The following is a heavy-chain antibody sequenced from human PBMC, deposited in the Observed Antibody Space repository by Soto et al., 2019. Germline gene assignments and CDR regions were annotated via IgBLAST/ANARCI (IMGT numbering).Heavy chain of an antibody. D-gene: IGHD6-6*01. CDR3: AKHIAALLYFDY. Sequence: VGSLRLSCAASGFIFSSYAMSWVRQAPGKGLEWVSGISGSAVSTYYADSVKGRFTISRDNSKNTLYLQMNSLRAEDTAVYYCAKHIAALLYFDYWGQGTLVTVSS. CDR1: GFIFSSYA. V-gene: IGHV3-23*01. J-gene: IGHJ4*02. CDR2: ISGSAVST.